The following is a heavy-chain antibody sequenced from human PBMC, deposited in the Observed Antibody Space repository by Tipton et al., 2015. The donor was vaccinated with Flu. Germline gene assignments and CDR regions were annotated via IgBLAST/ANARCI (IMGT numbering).Heavy chain of an antibody. CDR3: AKGRGAASSSGVFDS. J-gene: IGHJ4*02. V-gene: IGHV4-61*02. CDR2: VYTSGNT. D-gene: IGHD6-6*01. CDR1: GGSISTGDYY. Sequence: TLSLTCTVSGGSISTGDYYWSWIRQPAGKGLEWIGRVYTSGNTIYNPSLKSRVTMSLDASKNQFSLSLTSVTAADSAVYFCAKGRGAASSSGVFDSWGQGTLVTVSS.